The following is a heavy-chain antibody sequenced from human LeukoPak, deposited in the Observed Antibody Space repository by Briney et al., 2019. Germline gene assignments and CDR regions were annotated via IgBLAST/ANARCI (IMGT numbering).Heavy chain of an antibody. D-gene: IGHD3-3*01. J-gene: IGHJ6*02. CDR2: IYYSGST. CDR1: GGSISSYY. Sequence: SETLSLTCTVSGGSISSYYWSWIRQPPGKGLEWIGYIYYSGSTNYNPSLKSRVTISVDTSKNQFSLKLSSVTAADTAVYYCARGPIGATGIFGVVPTAYYYGMDVWGQGTTVTVSS. V-gene: IGHV4-59*12. CDR3: ARGPIGATGIFGVVPTAYYYGMDV.